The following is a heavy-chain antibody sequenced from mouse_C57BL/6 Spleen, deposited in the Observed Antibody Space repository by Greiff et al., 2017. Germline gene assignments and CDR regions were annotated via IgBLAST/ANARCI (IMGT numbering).Heavy chain of an antibody. Sequence: EVKLMESGEGLVKPGGSLKLSCAASGFTFSSYAMSWVRQTPEKRLEWVAYISSGGDYIYYADTVKGRFTISRDNARNTLYLQMSSLKSEDTAMYYCTRETYDGNAMDYWGQGTSVTVSS. CDR2: ISSGGDYI. D-gene: IGHD2-3*01. CDR1: GFTFSSYA. J-gene: IGHJ4*01. V-gene: IGHV5-9-1*02. CDR3: TRETYDGNAMDY.